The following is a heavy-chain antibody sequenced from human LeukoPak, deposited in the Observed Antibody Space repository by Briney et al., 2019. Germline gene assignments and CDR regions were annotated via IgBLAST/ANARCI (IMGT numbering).Heavy chain of an antibody. Sequence: PGGSLRLSCAASGFTVSSNYMSWVRQAPGKGLEWVSAISGSGGSTYYADSVKGRFTISRDNSKNTLYLQINSLRAEDTAIYYCAKDSFDQTLNYWGQGTLVTVSS. D-gene: IGHD2-2*01. CDR2: ISGSGGST. CDR1: GFTVSSNY. V-gene: IGHV3-23*01. J-gene: IGHJ4*02. CDR3: AKDSFDQTLNY.